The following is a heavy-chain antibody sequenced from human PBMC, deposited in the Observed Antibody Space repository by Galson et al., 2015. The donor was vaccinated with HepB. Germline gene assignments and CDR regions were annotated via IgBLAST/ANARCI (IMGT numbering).Heavy chain of an antibody. CDR1: GFTVSSNY. D-gene: IGHD6-19*01. CDR2: IQRDGGII. Sequence: SLRLSCAASGFTVSSNYMSWVRQAPGKGLEWVSRIQRDGGIITYADSVKGRLTISRDNSKSTLYLQMNSLRAEDTAVYYCARELAVAGSYFDPWGQGTLVTVSS. CDR3: ARELAVAGSYFDP. V-gene: IGHV3-74*03. J-gene: IGHJ5*02.